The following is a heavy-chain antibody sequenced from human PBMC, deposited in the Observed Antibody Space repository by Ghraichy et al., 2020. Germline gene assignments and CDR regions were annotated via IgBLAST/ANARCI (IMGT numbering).Heavy chain of an antibody. V-gene: IGHV3-48*02. J-gene: IGHJ6*02. D-gene: IGHD3-22*01. CDR1: GFTFSTYS. CDR3: ARDEYYDSTGFPPEDGMDV. Sequence: GGSLRLSCAASGFTFSTYSMNWVRQAPGKGLEWLSYISSSSSTTYYADSVKGRFTISRDNAKKSLYLQMNSLRDEDTAVYYCARDEYYDSTGFPPEDGMDVWGQGTTVTVSS. CDR2: ISSSSSTT.